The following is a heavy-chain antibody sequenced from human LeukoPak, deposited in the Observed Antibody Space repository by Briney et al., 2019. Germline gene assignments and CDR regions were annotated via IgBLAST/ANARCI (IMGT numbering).Heavy chain of an antibody. J-gene: IGHJ3*02. D-gene: IGHD2-2*02. CDR3: ATGVPIYCSSTSCYTGAFDI. V-gene: IGHV1-24*01. CDR2: FDPEDGET. Sequence: ASVKVSCKASGYTLTELSMHWVRQAPGKGLEWMGGFDPEDGETMYAQKFQGRVTMTEDTSTDTGYMELSSLRSEDTAVYYCATGVPIYCSSTSCYTGAFDIWGQGTMVTVSS. CDR1: GYTLTELS.